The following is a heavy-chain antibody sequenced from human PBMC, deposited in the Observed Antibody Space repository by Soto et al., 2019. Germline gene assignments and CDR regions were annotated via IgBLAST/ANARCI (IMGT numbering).Heavy chain of an antibody. D-gene: IGHD2-21*02. V-gene: IGHV4-39*01. Sequence: ETLSRTCTVTGYSPSHRSYYWGWVRQPPGKGLEWIGSIYYSGSTYNNPSLRSRVSMSIDTSKDQFSLKLKSVTAADTALYFCARQRTSVVTQAYFGVWGPGSLVTVS. J-gene: IGHJ4*02. CDR2: IYYSGST. CDR1: GYSPSHRSYY. CDR3: ARQRTSVVTQAYFGV.